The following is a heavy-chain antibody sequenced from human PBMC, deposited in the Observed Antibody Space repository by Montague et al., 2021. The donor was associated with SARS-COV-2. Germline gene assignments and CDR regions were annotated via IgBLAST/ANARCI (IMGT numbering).Heavy chain of an antibody. D-gene: IGHD3-10*01. J-gene: IGHJ4*02. CDR1: GDSFSTYS. CDR3: ATRSTLWFGED. V-gene: IGHV4-34*01. Sequence: SETLSLTCSVYGDSFSTYSWIWVRQPPGEGLEWIGEINHTGSTSYNPSLKRRATMSIDSSNNQVSLKLSSMTAADTAVYYCATRSTLWFGEDWGQGTLVTVSS. CDR2: INHTGST.